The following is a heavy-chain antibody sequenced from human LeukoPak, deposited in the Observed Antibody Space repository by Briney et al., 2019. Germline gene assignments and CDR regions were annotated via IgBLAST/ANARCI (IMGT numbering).Heavy chain of an antibody. D-gene: IGHD3-22*01. Sequence: GGSLRLSCAASGFTFSNYGMSWVRQAPGKGLEWVSSIFPSGGEIHYADSVKGRFTISRDNSKNTVYLQMNSLRAEDTAVYYCTRGFPHYYDSRGIKFDYWGQGTLVTVSS. CDR2: IFPSGGEI. CDR1: GFTFSNYG. CDR3: TRGFPHYYDSRGIKFDY. V-gene: IGHV3-23*01. J-gene: IGHJ4*02.